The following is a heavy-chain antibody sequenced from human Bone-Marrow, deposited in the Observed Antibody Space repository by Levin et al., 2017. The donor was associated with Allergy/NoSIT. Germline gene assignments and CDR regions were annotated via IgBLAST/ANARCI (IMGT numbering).Heavy chain of an antibody. CDR3: ARGLEGGLFDY. CDR1: GGSFSGYY. V-gene: IGHV4-34*01. Sequence: PSQTLSLTCAVYGGSFSGYYWSWIRQPPGKGLEWIGEINHSGSTNYNPSLKSRVTISVDTSKNQFSLKLSSVTAAETAVYYCARGLEGGLFDYWGQGTLVTVSA. D-gene: IGHD3-16*01. CDR2: INHSGST. J-gene: IGHJ4*02.